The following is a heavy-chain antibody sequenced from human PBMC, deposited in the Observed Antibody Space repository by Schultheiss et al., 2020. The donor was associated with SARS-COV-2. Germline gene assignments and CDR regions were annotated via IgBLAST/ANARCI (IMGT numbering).Heavy chain of an antibody. CDR2: ISSSSSTI. CDR1: GFTFSSYA. V-gene: IGHV3-48*04. D-gene: IGHD4-11*01. CDR3: ARAWPPLTVTTYYYMDV. Sequence: GGSLRLSCAASGFTFSSYAMSWVRQAPGKGLEWVSYISSSSSTIYYADSVKGRFTISRDNAKNSLYLQMNSLRAEDTAVYYCARAWPPLTVTTYYYMDVWGKGTTVTVSS. J-gene: IGHJ6*03.